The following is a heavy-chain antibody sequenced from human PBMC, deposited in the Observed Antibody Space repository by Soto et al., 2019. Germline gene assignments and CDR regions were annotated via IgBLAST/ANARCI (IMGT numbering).Heavy chain of an antibody. J-gene: IGHJ4*02. D-gene: IGHD3-16*02. V-gene: IGHV3-64D*08. CDR2: ISSNGGST. CDR3: VKDHNVWESYRYPVFDY. Sequence: GGSLRLSCSASGFTFSSYAMRWVRQAPGKGLEYVSAISSNGGSTYYADSVKGRFTISRDNSKNTLYLQMSSLRAEDTAVYYCVKDHNVWESYRYPVFDYWGQGTLVTVSS. CDR1: GFTFSSYA.